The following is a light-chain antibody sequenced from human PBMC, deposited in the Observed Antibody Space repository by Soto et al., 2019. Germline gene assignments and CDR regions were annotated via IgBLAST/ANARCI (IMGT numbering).Light chain of an antibody. CDR2: DAS. CDR3: QQYHSLYT. Sequence: DIQMTQSPSTLSPSVGDRVTITCRASQSVSTWLAWYQQKPGKAPQLLIYDASSLESGVPSRFSGSGSGTEFTLTISSLQPDDFATYYCQQYHSLYTFGQGTELEIK. CDR1: QSVSTW. J-gene: IGKJ2*01. V-gene: IGKV1-5*01.